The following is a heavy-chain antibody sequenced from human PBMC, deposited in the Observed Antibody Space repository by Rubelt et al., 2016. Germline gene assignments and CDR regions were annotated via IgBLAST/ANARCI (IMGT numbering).Heavy chain of an antibody. J-gene: IGHJ4*02. D-gene: IGHD1-1*01. Sequence: NDYAVSVRSRIIITPDTYKNQFSLHLNSVSPEDTAVYYCARIPRVNAEFDYWGQGTAVTVSS. CDR2: N. V-gene: IGHV6-1*01. CDR3: ARIPRVNAEFDY.